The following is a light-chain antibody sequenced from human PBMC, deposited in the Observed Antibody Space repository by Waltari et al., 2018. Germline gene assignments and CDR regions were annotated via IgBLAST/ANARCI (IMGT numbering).Light chain of an antibody. CDR2: AVT. Sequence: SALIQPASVSGLPGQSITITCSGSTKDLGGYYFLSCYQQPPGTATKLIIYAVTKRPSGVSHRFSGSKSGNTASLTISGLQAEDEADYYCCSYAGSSTSSVVFGGGTKVIVL. J-gene: IGLJ1*01. V-gene: IGLV2-23*02. CDR3: CSYAGSSTSSVV. CDR1: TKDLGGYYF.